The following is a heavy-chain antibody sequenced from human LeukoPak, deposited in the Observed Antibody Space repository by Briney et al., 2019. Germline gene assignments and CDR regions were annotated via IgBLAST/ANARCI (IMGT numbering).Heavy chain of an antibody. CDR3: AGAGGPYSSSWYGFDP. D-gene: IGHD6-13*01. CDR2: IIPIFGTA. CDR1: GGTFSSYA. J-gene: IGHJ5*02. V-gene: IGHV1-69*13. Sequence: SVKVSCKASGGTFSSYAISWVRQAPGQGHEWMGGIIPIFGTANYAQKFQGRVTITADESTSTAYMELSSLRSEDTAVYYCAGAGGPYSSSWYGFDPWGQGTLVTVSS.